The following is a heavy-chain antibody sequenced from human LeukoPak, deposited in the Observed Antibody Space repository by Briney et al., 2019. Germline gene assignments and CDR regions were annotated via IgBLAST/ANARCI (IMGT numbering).Heavy chain of an antibody. CDR3: GSGITEEDSVAIEH. Sequence: GGSLRLSCAASGFTFDDYAMHWVRQAPGKGLVWVSRVNADESRAIIADSVKGRFTISRDNARDTVYLQMNSLSVEDTAVYFCGSGITEEDSVAIEHWGQGTLVTVSS. CDR1: GFTFDDYA. J-gene: IGHJ1*01. V-gene: IGHV3-74*01. D-gene: IGHD1-14*01. CDR2: VNADESRA.